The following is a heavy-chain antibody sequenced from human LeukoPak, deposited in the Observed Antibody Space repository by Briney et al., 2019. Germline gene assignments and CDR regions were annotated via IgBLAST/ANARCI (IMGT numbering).Heavy chain of an antibody. V-gene: IGHV4-39*07. CDR2: IYYFGTT. Sequence: PSETLSLTCTVSGGSIIDSSYYWGWIRQPPGTGLEWIRNIYYFGTTLHNPSLKSRVTMSVDTSKNQFSLKLSSVTAADTAVYYCARDSHAWYGQYYFDFWGQGALVTVSS. CDR3: ARDSHAWYGQYYFDF. J-gene: IGHJ4*02. D-gene: IGHD6-13*01. CDR1: GGSIIDSSYY.